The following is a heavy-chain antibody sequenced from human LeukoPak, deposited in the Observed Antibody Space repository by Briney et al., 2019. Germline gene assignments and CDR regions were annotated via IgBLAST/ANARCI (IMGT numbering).Heavy chain of an antibody. CDR1: GGSISSGGYS. V-gene: IGHV4-30-2*01. Sequence: SETLSLTCAVSGGSISSGGYSWSWIRQPPGKGLEWIGYIYHSGSTYYNPSLKSRVTISVDRSKNQFSLKLSSVTAADTAVYYCARVSSGWYGFEDYWGQGTLVTVSS. CDR3: ARVSSGWYGFEDY. CDR2: IYHSGST. J-gene: IGHJ4*02. D-gene: IGHD6-19*01.